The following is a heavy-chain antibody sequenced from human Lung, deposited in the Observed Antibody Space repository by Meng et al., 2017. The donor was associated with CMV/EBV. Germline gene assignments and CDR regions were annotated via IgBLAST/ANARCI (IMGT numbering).Heavy chain of an antibody. J-gene: IGHJ4*02. CDR3: ARGLSGSYDY. V-gene: IGHV4-34*01. Sequence: QVQLQQWGAGLLKPSETLSLTCAVYSGSFSGYYWSWIRQPPGKGLEWIGEINHSGSTNYDPSLKSRVTISVDTSKNQFSLKLSSVTAADTAVYYCARGLSGSYDYWGQGTLVTVSS. CDR1: SGSFSGYY. D-gene: IGHD1-26*01. CDR2: INHSGST.